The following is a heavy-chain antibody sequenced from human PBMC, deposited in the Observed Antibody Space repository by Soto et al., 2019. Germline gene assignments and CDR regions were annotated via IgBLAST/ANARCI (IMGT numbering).Heavy chain of an antibody. D-gene: IGHD3-3*01. V-gene: IGHV1-69*06. Sequence: SVKVSCKASGGTFSSYAISWVRQAPGQGLEWMGGIIPIFGTANYAQKFQGRVTITADKSTSTAYMELSSLRSEDTAVYYCATDFWSGYYTLKDFDYWGQGTLVTVSS. CDR1: GGTFSSYA. CDR3: ATDFWSGYYTLKDFDY. J-gene: IGHJ4*02. CDR2: IIPIFGTA.